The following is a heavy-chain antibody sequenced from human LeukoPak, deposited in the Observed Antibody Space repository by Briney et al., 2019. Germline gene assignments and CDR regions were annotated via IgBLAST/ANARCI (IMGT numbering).Heavy chain of an antibody. Sequence: SETLSLTCAVSGYSISSGYYWSWIRQPPGKGLEWIGEINHSGSTNYNPSLKSRITISVDTSKNQFSLKLSSVTAADTAVYYCARRYSYGYVGIVNWFDPWGQGTLVTVSS. CDR2: INHSGST. D-gene: IGHD5-18*01. CDR3: ARRYSYGYVGIVNWFDP. V-gene: IGHV4-34*01. CDR1: GYSISSGYY. J-gene: IGHJ5*02.